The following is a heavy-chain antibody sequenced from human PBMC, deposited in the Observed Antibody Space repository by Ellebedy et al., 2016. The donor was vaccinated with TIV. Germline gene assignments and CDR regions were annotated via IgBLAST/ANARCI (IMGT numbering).Heavy chain of an antibody. CDR1: GFTFSNYW. CDR2: IKQDGSEK. Sequence: GESLKISCVVSGFTFSNYWMSWIRQDPGKGPEWVSNIKQDGSEKNYVDSVKGRFTISRDNAKNSLYLEMNSLRVDDTAMYYCARDQPFGSFWGQGTLVTVSS. J-gene: IGHJ4*02. CDR3: ARDQPFGSF. D-gene: IGHD3-10*01. V-gene: IGHV3-7*01.